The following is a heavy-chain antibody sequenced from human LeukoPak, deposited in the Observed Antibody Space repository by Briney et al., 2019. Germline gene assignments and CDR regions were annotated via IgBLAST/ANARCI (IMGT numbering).Heavy chain of an antibody. CDR1: GGSFSGYY. CDR2: IYYSGST. J-gene: IGHJ4*02. Sequence: PSETLSLTCAVYGGSFSGYYWSWIRQPPGKGLEWIGYIYYSGSTNYNPSLKSRVTISVDTSKNQFSLKLSSVTAADTAVYYCARVKANWELYYFDYWGQGTLVTVSS. CDR3: ARVKANWELYYFDY. V-gene: IGHV4-59*01. D-gene: IGHD1-7*01.